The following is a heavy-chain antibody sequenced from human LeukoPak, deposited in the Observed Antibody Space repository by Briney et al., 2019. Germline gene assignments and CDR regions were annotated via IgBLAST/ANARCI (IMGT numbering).Heavy chain of an antibody. CDR1: GFIFSSYG. Sequence: PGGSLRLSCAASGFIFSSYGMHWVRQAPGKGLEWVAVISYDGSNKFYADSVKGRFTISRDNSKKTLYLQMNSLRAEDTAVYYCAKDLISSTPTTYYYDSSNYAVLDYWGQGTLVTVSS. V-gene: IGHV3-30*18. CDR2: ISYDGSNK. J-gene: IGHJ4*02. D-gene: IGHD3-22*01. CDR3: AKDLISSTPTTYYYDSSNYAVLDY.